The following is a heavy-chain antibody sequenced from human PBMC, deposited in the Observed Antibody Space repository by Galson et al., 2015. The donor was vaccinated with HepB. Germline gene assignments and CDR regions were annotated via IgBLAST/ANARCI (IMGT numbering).Heavy chain of an antibody. CDR2: IYWDDDK. D-gene: IGHD3-10*01. Sequence: PALVKPTQTLTLTCTFSGFSLTTSGVGVGWIRQSPGKALEWLALIYWDDDKRYSPSLKSRLTITKDTSKNQVVLRMTNMDPVDTATYYCSRRPPYGSGSYLFDDWGQGTLITVSS. CDR3: SRRPPYGSGSYLFDD. CDR1: GFSLTTSGVG. V-gene: IGHV2-5*02. J-gene: IGHJ4*02.